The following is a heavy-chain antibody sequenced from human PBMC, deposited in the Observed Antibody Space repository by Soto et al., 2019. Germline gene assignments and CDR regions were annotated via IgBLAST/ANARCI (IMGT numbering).Heavy chain of an antibody. CDR2: ISAYNGNT. CDR3: ARVAGCSGGSCYSVGHWFDP. CDR1: GYTFTSYG. V-gene: IGHV1-18*01. D-gene: IGHD2-15*01. J-gene: IGHJ5*02. Sequence: ASVKVSCKASGYTFTSYGISWVRQAPGQGLEWMGWISAYNGNTNYAQKLQGRVTMTTDTSTSTAYMELRSLRSDDTAVYYCARVAGCSGGSCYSVGHWFDPWGQATQVTVSS.